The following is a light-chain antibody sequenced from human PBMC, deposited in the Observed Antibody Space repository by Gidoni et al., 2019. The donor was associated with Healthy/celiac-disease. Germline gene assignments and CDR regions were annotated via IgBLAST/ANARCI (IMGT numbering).Light chain of an antibody. J-gene: IGLJ1*01. CDR2: DFN. V-gene: IGLV2-11*01. CDR1: SSDVGAYKY. Sequence: QSALTQPRSVSGSPVQSVTISCTGTSSDVGAYKYVSWYQQYPGKAPKVIIFDFNQRPSGVPDRFAGSKSGNTASLTISGLQAEDEADYYCCSYAGTDIHYVFGTGTRVTVL. CDR3: CSYAGTDIHYV.